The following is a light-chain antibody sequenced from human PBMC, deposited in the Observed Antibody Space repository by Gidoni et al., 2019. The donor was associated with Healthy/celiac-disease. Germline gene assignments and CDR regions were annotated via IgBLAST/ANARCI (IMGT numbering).Light chain of an antibody. V-gene: IGKV3-20*01. CDR3: QQYGSSPIT. J-gene: IGKJ3*01. CDR1: QRVSSSY. Sequence: IVLTQSPGTMSLSPGERATISCRASQRVSSSYLAWYQQKHDQSPRLLIYGASSRATGIPDRFSGSGSGADFTLTISRLEPEDFAVYYCQQYGSSPITFXPXTKVEIK. CDR2: GAS.